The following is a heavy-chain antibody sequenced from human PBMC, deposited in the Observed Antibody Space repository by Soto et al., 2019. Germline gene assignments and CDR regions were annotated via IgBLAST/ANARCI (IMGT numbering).Heavy chain of an antibody. CDR2: IYYSGET. D-gene: IGHD3-10*01. CDR3: ARDQGGEFRKGSCMDV. V-gene: IGHV4-59*01. Sequence: QVQLQESGPGLVKPSETLSLTFTVSGDSISRYYWSWIRLSPGKGLEWIGYIYYSGETNYNPSVKSRVTISVDRAKSQFSLKLSSVTAADTAVYYCARDQGGEFRKGSCMDVWGQGTTVTVSS. J-gene: IGHJ6*02. CDR1: GDSISRYY.